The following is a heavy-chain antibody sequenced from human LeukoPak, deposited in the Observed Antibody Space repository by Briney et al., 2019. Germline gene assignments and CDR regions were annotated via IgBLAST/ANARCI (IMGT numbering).Heavy chain of an antibody. CDR2: INPNSGGT. D-gene: IGHD3-22*01. V-gene: IGHV1-2*02. Sequence: ASVKVSCKASGYTFTGYYMHWVRQAPGQGLEWMGWINPNSGGTNYAQKFQGRVTMTRDTSISTAYMELSRLRSDDTAVYYCARTLTYDSNVYYQNYFDCWGQGTLVTVSS. J-gene: IGHJ4*02. CDR3: ARTLTYDSNVYYQNYFDC. CDR1: GYTFTGYY.